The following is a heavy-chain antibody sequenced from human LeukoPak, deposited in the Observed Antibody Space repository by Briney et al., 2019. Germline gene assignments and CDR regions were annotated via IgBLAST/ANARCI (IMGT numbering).Heavy chain of an antibody. Sequence: PGGSLRLSCAASGFTFTNAWMSWVRQAPGKGLEWVAVIWYDGSNKYYADSVKGRFTISRDNSKNTLYVQMNSLRAEDTAVYYCARTGLPSITVAGYFDYWGQGTLVTVSS. D-gene: IGHD6-19*01. CDR2: IWYDGSNK. CDR3: ARTGLPSITVAGYFDY. J-gene: IGHJ4*02. CDR1: GFTFTNAW. V-gene: IGHV3-33*08.